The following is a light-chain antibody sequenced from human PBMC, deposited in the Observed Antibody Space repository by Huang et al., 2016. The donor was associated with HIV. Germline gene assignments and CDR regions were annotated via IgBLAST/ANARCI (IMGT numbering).Light chain of an antibody. CDR1: QSVAKP. V-gene: IGKV3-15*01. CDR3: HHYSNWPPTWT. Sequence: EIVMTQSPATLSVSPGERATLACRASQSVAKPFAWYQQKPGQAPRLLIYGASTRATGIPARFSGSGSGTEFTLTISSLQSEDFAVYYCHHYSNWPPTWTFGQGIKVEIK. J-gene: IGKJ1*01. CDR2: GAS.